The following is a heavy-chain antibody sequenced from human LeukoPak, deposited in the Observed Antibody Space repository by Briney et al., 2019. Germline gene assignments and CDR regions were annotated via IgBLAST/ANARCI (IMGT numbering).Heavy chain of an antibody. CDR1: GYTFTSYD. V-gene: IGHV1-18*01. CDR2: ISAYNGNT. D-gene: IGHD1-7*01. J-gene: IGHJ4*02. CDR3: ARAELHYFIVTAYYFDY. Sequence: ASVKVSCKASGYTFTSYDINWVRQAPGQGLEWMGWISAYNGNTNYAQKLQGRVTMTTDTSTSTAYMELRSLISDDTAVYYCARAELHYFIVTAYYFDYWGQGTLVTVSS.